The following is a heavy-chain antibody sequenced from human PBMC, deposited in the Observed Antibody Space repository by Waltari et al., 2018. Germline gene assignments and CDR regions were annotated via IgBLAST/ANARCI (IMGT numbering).Heavy chain of an antibody. V-gene: IGHV3-23*04. D-gene: IGHD3-22*01. CDR3: AKDPNNYDSSGHR. CDR2: VSGRGGRK. Sequence: EVQLVESGGGLVQPGGSLRLSCAASGFTFSSYAMSWVRQAPGEGLECVSAVSGRGGRKFYADAVKGRLTISRDNSKNLLYLQINSLRAEVTAVYYCAKDPNNYDSSGHRWGQGTLVTVSS. J-gene: IGHJ4*02. CDR1: GFTFSSYA.